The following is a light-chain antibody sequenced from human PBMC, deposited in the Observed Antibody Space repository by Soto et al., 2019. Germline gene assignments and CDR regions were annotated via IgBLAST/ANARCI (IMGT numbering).Light chain of an antibody. CDR2: DVS. J-gene: IGLJ1*01. V-gene: IGLV2-14*01. CDR3: NSYSSSTTLYL. Sequence: QSVLTQPASVSGSPGQSITISCTRTSTDVGGYNYVSWYQQHPGKAPKLMISDVSNRPSGGSIRFSGSKSGNTASLTNSGLQAEDEADYYCNSYSSSTTLYLFGTGTKVTVL. CDR1: STDVGGYNY.